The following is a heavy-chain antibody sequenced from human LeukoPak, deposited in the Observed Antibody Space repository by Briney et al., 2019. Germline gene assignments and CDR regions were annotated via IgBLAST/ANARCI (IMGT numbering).Heavy chain of an antibody. D-gene: IGHD6-19*01. CDR1: GGSISSYY. Sequence: PSETLSLTCTVSGGSISSYYWSWIRQPPGKGLEWIGYIYYSGSTNYNPSLKSRVTISADTSKNQFSLKLSSVTAADTAVYYCARRNKFSSGWFVIDYWGQGTLVTVSS. J-gene: IGHJ4*02. CDR3: ARRNKFSSGWFVIDY. V-gene: IGHV4-59*01. CDR2: IYYSGST.